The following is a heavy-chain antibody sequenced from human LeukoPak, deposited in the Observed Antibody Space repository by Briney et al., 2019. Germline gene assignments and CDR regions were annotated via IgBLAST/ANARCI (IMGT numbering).Heavy chain of an antibody. D-gene: IGHD3-22*01. CDR1: GGSISSDVYS. CDR3: ARDKYYYDSSGYYSFDY. J-gene: IGHJ4*02. CDR2: IDYSGST. Sequence: PSQTLSLTCAVSGGSISSDVYSWSWIRQPPGKGLEWIGYIDYSGSTYYNPSLKSRVTISVDTSKNQFSLKLSSVTAADTAVYYCARDKYYYDSSGYYSFDYWGQGTLVTVSS. V-gene: IGHV4-30-4*07.